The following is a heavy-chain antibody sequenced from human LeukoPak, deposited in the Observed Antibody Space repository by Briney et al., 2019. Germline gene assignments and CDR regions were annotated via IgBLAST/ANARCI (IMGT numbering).Heavy chain of an antibody. CDR2: MYWNDDT. CDR1: GFSLSTSGVG. J-gene: IGHJ2*01. Sequence: SGPTLVKPTQTVTLTCTFSGFSLSTSGVGVGWIRQPPAKALEWLALMYWNDDTRYSPSPKSRLTIAKDTSKTQVVLTMTNMDAVDTATYYCANRVGAVTTTYWYFELWGRGTLCTVSS. D-gene: IGHD4-17*01. CDR3: ANRVGAVTTTYWYFEL. V-gene: IGHV2-5*01.